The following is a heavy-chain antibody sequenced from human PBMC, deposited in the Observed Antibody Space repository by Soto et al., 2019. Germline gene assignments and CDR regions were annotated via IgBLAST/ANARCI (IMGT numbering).Heavy chain of an antibody. V-gene: IGHV1-18*01. CDR2: ISAYNGNT. CDR1: GYTFTSYG. D-gene: IGHD3-10*01. J-gene: IGHJ4*02. CDR3: VRDLDGSGSYYTDY. Sequence: ASVKVSCKASGYTFTSYGISWVRQAPGQGLEWMGWISAYNGNTNYAQKFQGRVTMTTDTSTSTAYMELRSLRSDDTAVYYCVRDLDGSGSYYTDYWGQGTLVTVSS.